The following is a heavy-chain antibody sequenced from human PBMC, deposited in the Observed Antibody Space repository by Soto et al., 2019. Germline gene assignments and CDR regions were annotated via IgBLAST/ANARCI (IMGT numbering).Heavy chain of an antibody. D-gene: IGHD2-2*01. CDR1: GFTFRNDW. V-gene: IGHV3-15*01. J-gene: IGHJ4*02. CDR3: MTHADIEGRGH. CDR2: IKTKIDGGTT. Sequence: EVQLVESGGGLATPGGSLKLSCAASGFTFRNDWLNWVRQAPGKGQEWVARIKTKIDGGTTDYAAPVQGRFFISRDDSQNTLFLQMNSLQTEDTDVYYCMTHADIEGRGHWGRGTLVTVAT.